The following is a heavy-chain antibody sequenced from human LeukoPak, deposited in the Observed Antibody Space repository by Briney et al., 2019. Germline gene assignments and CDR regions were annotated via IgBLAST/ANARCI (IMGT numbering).Heavy chain of an antibody. J-gene: IGHJ4*02. V-gene: IGHV4-34*01. Sequence: MSSETLSLTCAVYGGSFSGYYWSWIRQPPGKGLEWIGEINHSGSTTYNPSLKSRVTISVDTSKSQFSLKLSSVTAADTAVYYCARGRPLVIDYWGQGTLVTVSS. D-gene: IGHD3-22*01. CDR1: GGSFSGYY. CDR2: INHSGST. CDR3: ARGRPLVIDY.